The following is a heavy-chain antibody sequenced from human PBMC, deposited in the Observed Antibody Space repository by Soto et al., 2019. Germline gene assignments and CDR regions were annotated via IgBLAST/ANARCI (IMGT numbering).Heavy chain of an antibody. V-gene: IGHV4-59*01. Sequence: SETLSLTCTVSGGSISSYYWSWIRQPPGKGLEWIGYIYYSGSTNYNPSLKSRVTISVDTSKNQFSLKLSSVTAADTAVYDCAREGLGYCSGGSCYNWFDPWGQGTLVTVSS. CDR1: GGSISSYY. CDR2: IYYSGST. CDR3: AREGLGYCSGGSCYNWFDP. J-gene: IGHJ5*02. D-gene: IGHD2-15*01.